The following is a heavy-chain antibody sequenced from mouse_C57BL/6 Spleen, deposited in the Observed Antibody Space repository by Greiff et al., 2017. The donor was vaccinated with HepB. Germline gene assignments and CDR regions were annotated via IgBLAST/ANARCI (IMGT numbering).Heavy chain of an antibody. V-gene: IGHV1-55*01. CDR1: GYTFTSYW. CDR3: ARGDYGSFPYYFDY. J-gene: IGHJ2*01. CDR2: IYPGSGST. D-gene: IGHD1-1*01. Sequence: VQLQQSGAELVKPGASVKMSCKASGYTFTSYWITWVKQRPGQGLEWIGDIYPGSGSTNYNEKFKSKATLTVDTSSSTAYMQLSSLTSEDSAVYYCARGDYGSFPYYFDYWGQGTTLTVSS.